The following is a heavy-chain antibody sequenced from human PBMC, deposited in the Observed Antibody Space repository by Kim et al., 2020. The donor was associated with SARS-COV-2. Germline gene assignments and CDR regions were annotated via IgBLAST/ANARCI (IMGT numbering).Heavy chain of an antibody. V-gene: IGHV4-34*01. CDR3: ARTLWSRSLGGGIFVC. CDR1: GGSFSGYY. J-gene: IGHJ4*01. CDR2: INHSGST. Sequence: SETLSLTCAVYGGSFSGYYWSWIRQPPGKGLEWIGEINHSGSTNYNPSLKSRVTISVDTSKNQFSLKLSSVTAADTAVYYCARTLWSRSLGGGIFVCWG. D-gene: IGHD2-15*01.